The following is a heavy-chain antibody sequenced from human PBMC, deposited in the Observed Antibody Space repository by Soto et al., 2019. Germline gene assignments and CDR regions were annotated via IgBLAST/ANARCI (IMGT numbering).Heavy chain of an antibody. D-gene: IGHD2-2*01. CDR1: GGSISSYY. CDR3: ARSLIVVPAINWFDT. J-gene: IGHJ5*02. CDR2: IYYSGST. Sequence: LSLTCTVSGGSISSYYWSWIRQPPGKGLEWIGYIYYSGSTNYNPSLKSRVTISVDTSKNQFSLKLSSVTAADTAVYYCARSLIVVPAINWFDTWGKGTLVTV. V-gene: IGHV4-59*01.